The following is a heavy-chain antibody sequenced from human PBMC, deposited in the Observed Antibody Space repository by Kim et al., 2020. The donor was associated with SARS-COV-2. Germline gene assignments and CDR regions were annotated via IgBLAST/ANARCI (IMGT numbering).Heavy chain of an antibody. CDR2: ISYDGSNK. D-gene: IGHD3-10*01. CDR3: ARGLLVAWFGELLQTINDAFDI. J-gene: IGHJ3*02. CDR1: GFTFSSYA. Sequence: GGSLRLSCAASGFTFSSYAMHWVRQAPGKGLEWVAVISYDGSNKYYADSVKGRFTISRDNSKNTLYLQMNSLRAEDTAVYYCARGLLVAWFGELLQTINDAFDIWGQGTMVTVSS. V-gene: IGHV3-30*04.